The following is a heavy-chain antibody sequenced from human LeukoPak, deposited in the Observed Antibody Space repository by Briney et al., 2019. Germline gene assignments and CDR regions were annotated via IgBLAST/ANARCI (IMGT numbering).Heavy chain of an antibody. Sequence: GGSLRLSCAASGFTFSSYSMNWVRQAPGKGLEWVSSSSSSSSYIYYADSVKGRFTISRDNAKNSLYLQMNSLRAEDTAVYYCASGLGDDSSGYYYYCYYMDVWGKGTTVTVSS. J-gene: IGHJ6*03. V-gene: IGHV3-21*01. CDR3: ASGLGDDSSGYYYYCYYMDV. CDR2: SSSSSSYI. D-gene: IGHD3-22*01. CDR1: GFTFSSYS.